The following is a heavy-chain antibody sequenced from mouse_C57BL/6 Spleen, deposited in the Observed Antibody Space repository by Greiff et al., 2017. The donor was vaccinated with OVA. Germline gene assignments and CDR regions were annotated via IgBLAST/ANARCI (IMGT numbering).Heavy chain of an antibody. Sequence: QVQLQQSGPELVKPGASVKISCKASGYSFTSYYIHWVKQRPGQGLEWIGGIYPDSGDTKYNEKFKGKATLTVDTSSSPAYMQLSSLTSDDSAVDDCSRGKYCSSYGYYFDYWGQGTTLTVSS. CDR1: GYSFTSYY. CDR2: IYPDSGDT. J-gene: IGHJ2*01. V-gene: IGHV1-66*01. D-gene: IGHD1-1*01. CDR3: SRGKYCSSYGYYFDY.